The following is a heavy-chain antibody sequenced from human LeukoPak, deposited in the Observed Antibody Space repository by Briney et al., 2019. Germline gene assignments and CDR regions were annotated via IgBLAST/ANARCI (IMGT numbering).Heavy chain of an antibody. CDR2: ISSSGNTI. CDR3: GRVVGSGWPTDF. V-gene: IGHV3-48*03. CDR1: GFTFSSYE. Sequence: PGGSLRLSCAASGFTFSSYEMNWVGQAPGKGLEWVSYISSSGNTIYYADSVKGRFTISRDIAKNSLYLQMNSLRAEDTAVYYCGRVVGSGWPTDFWGQGTLVTVSS. J-gene: IGHJ4*02. D-gene: IGHD6-19*01.